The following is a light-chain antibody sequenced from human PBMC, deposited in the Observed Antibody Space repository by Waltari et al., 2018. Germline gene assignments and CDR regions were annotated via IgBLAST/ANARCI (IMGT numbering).Light chain of an antibody. J-gene: IGKJ1*01. Sequence: EMVMTQSPATLSVSPGERATLSCRARQSVSSDSAWYQQKSGQAPRLLIYAASNRATGIPARFNGGGSGTEFTLTISSLQSGDSAVYYCQQYNNWPLTFGQGTKVEIK. CDR2: AAS. CDR3: QQYNNWPLT. V-gene: IGKV3-15*01. CDR1: QSVSSD.